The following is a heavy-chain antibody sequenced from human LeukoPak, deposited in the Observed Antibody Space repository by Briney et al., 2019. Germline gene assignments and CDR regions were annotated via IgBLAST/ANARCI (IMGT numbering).Heavy chain of an antibody. CDR2: IYHSGST. V-gene: IGHV4-39*07. CDR1: GASISSTNYY. CDR3: ARDQQWLVRVYYFDY. Sequence: SETLSLTCTVSGASISSTNYYWSWIRQPAGKGLEWIGSIYHSGSTYYNPSLKSRVTISVDTSKNQFSLKLSSVTAADTAVYYCARDQQWLVRVYYFDYWGQGTLVTVSS. D-gene: IGHD6-19*01. J-gene: IGHJ4*02.